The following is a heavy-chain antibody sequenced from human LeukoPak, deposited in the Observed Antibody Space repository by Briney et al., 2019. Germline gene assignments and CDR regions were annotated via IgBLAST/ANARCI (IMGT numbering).Heavy chain of an antibody. CDR2: ISGSGGST. Sequence: GGSLRLSCVASGFTFSSYEMTWVRQAPGKGLEWVSAISGSGGSTYYADSVKGRFTISRDNSKNTLYLQMNSLRAEDTAVYYCAKGQDVLWFGELLIFDYWGQGTLVTVSS. V-gene: IGHV3-23*01. D-gene: IGHD3-10*01. J-gene: IGHJ4*02. CDR3: AKGQDVLWFGELLIFDY. CDR1: GFTFSSYE.